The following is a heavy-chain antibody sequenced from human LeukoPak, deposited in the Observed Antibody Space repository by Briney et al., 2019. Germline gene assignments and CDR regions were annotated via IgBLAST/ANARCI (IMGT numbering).Heavy chain of an antibody. CDR1: GFTFSSYA. CDR2: ISGSGGST. J-gene: IGHJ6*03. Sequence: GGSLRLSCAASGFTFSSYAMSWVRQAPGKGLEWVSAISGSGGSTYYADSVKGRFTISRDNTKNTLYLQMNSLRAEDTAVYYCAKVGGRELLRYYYYYMDVWGKGTTVTVSS. D-gene: IGHD1-26*01. V-gene: IGHV3-23*01. CDR3: AKVGGRELLRYYYYYMDV.